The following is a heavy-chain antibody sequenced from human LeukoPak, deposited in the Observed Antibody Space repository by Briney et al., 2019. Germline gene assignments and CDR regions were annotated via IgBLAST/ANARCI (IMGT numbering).Heavy chain of an antibody. CDR3: ARIDYYGSGSYYNVGAFDI. Sequence: PSETLSLTCTVSGGSISSYYWSWIRQPPGKGLEWIGYIYYSGSTNYNPSLKSRVTISVDTSKNQFSLKLSSVTAADTAVYYCARIDYYGSGSYYNVGAFDIWGQGTMVTVSS. J-gene: IGHJ3*02. D-gene: IGHD3-10*01. V-gene: IGHV4-59*01. CDR1: GGSISSYY. CDR2: IYYSGST.